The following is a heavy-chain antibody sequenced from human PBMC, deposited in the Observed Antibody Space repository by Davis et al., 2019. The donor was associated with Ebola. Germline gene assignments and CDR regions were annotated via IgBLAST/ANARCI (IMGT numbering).Heavy chain of an antibody. CDR3: ARPPKELFEYTNGWPHFDC. V-gene: IGHV1-18*04. Sequence: ASVKVSCKASGYTFNNYGISWVRQAPGQEPEWMGWVSAYNGNTNYAQEVQGRVAMTTDTSTNTAYMELRSLKSDDTAVYYCARPPKELFEYTNGWPHFDCWGQGTLVTVSS. J-gene: IGHJ4*02. CDR2: VSAYNGNT. D-gene: IGHD2-8*01. CDR1: GYTFNNYG.